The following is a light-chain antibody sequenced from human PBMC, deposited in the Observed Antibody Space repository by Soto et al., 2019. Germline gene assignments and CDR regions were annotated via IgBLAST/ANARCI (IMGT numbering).Light chain of an antibody. CDR1: QDVGSR. J-gene: IGKJ5*01. CDR2: DVS. V-gene: IGKV1-13*02. Sequence: ATQLTQFPSLVSASVGDTVTITCRASQDVGSRLTWYQQKRGEPPKLLISDVSNLDRGVPSRFSGSGSGTDFALTINSLQPEDFATYYCQQFNTYPITFGQGTRLEIK. CDR3: QQFNTYPIT.